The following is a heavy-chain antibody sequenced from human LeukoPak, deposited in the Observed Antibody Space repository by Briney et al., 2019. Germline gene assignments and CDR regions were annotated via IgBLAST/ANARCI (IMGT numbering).Heavy chain of an antibody. CDR1: GFTFSSYG. CDR3: AKIRGASYSSGWYFDY. Sequence: GGSLILSCAASGFTFSSYGMHWVRQAPGKGLEWVAVISYDGSNKYYADSVKGRFTISRDNSKNTLYLQMNSLRAEDTAVYYCAKIRGASYSSGWYFDYWGQGTLVTVSS. V-gene: IGHV3-30*18. J-gene: IGHJ4*02. CDR2: ISYDGSNK. D-gene: IGHD6-19*01.